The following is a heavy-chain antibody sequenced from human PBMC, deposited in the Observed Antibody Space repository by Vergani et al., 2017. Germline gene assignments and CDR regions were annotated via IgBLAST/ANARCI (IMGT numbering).Heavy chain of an antibody. D-gene: IGHD3-22*01. CDR1: GFTFIMHA. V-gene: IGHV3-23*04. CDR2: LSASDRRT. CDR3: AREPLRTYDSSGYYFHDAFDI. J-gene: IGHJ3*02. Sequence: EVQMVESGGGLVKPGGSLRLSCAASGFTFIMHAMSRVRQAPGKGLEWVSTLSASDRRTHYADSVKGRFTISRDNSKNTLFLHMNSLRPEDTAVYFCAREPLRTYDSSGYYFHDAFDIWGQGTMVTVSS.